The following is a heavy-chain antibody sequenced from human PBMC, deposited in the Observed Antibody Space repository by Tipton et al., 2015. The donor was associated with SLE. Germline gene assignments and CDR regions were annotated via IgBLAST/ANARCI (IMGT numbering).Heavy chain of an antibody. CDR2: VRKKGYGGTT. D-gene: IGHD3-3*01. V-gene: IGHV3-49*04. Sequence: SLRLSCTTSGFAFGDYAMGWVRQAPGKGLEWVGFVRKKGYGGTTDYGASVKGSFSISREDSKSIAYLQMNSLRNEDTAVYYCVRQAYDFRIGYLIDSWGPGTLATVSS. CDR1: GFAFGDYA. J-gene: IGHJ4*02. CDR3: VRQAYDFRIGYLIDS.